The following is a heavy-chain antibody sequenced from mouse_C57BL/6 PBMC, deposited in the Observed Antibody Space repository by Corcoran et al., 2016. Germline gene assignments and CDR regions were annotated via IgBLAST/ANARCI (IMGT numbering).Heavy chain of an antibody. CDR3: ARGIDYVSSYD. CDR2: INTYSGVP. V-gene: IGHV9-3*01. CDR1: GYTFTTYG. J-gene: IGHJ2*01. Sequence: QIQLVQSGPELKKPGETVKISCKASGYTFTTYGMSWVKQAPGKGLKWMGWINTYSGVPTYADDFKGRFAFSLETSASTAYLQINNLKNEDTATYFCARGIDYVSSYDWGQGTTLPVSS. D-gene: IGHD1-1*01.